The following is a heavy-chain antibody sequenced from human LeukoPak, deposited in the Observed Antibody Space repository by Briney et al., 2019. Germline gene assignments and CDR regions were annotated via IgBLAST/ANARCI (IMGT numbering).Heavy chain of an antibody. V-gene: IGHV1-69*04. Sequence: ASVKVSCKASGYTFTSYDINWVRQATGQGLEWMGRIIPILGIANYAQKFQGRVTVTADKSTSTAYMELSSLRSEDTAVYYCARGDGYSLNYFDYWGQGTLVTVSS. CDR2: IIPILGIA. CDR3: ARGDGYSLNYFDY. D-gene: IGHD5-24*01. J-gene: IGHJ4*02. CDR1: GYTFTSYD.